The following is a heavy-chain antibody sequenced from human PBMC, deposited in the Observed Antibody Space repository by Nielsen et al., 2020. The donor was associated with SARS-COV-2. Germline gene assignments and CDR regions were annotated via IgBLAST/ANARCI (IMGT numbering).Heavy chain of an antibody. D-gene: IGHD1-7*01. CDR1: GYSFTSYW. CDR2: IYPGDSDS. Sequence: GESLKISCKGSGYSFTSYWISWVRQMPGKGLELMGIIYPGDSDSRYSPSFQGQVTISADKSTNTAYVQWSSLKASDTAMYYCARRPLNWNYGEFDYWGQGTLVTVSS. J-gene: IGHJ4*02. V-gene: IGHV5-51*01. CDR3: ARRPLNWNYGEFDY.